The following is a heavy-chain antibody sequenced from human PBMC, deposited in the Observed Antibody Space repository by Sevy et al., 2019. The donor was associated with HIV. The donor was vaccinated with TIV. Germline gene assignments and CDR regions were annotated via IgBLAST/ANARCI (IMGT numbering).Heavy chain of an antibody. CDR1: SGSISSNTYY. Sequence: SETLSLTCTVSSGSISSNTYYWGWIRQPPGKGLEWIGTIYYTGSTYYSPSLKSRVSISVDTSTNQFSLKLISVTAADTAVYYCTRLVYGDYVNYFDPWGQGTLVTVSS. D-gene: IGHD4-17*01. CDR2: IYYTGST. J-gene: IGHJ5*02. V-gene: IGHV4-39*01. CDR3: TRLVYGDYVNYFDP.